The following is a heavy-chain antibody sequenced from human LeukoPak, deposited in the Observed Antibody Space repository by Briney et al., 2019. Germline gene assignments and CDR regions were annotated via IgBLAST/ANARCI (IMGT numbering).Heavy chain of an antibody. J-gene: IGHJ6*01. V-gene: IGHV3-33*01. CDR3: AREVAPLYFHYGMDV. D-gene: IGHD2-21*01. CDR2: TWYDGRNN. Sequence: GGSLRLSCAASGFTFSPYGMHWVRQAPGKGLEWVAVTWYDGRNNYYAASVKGRFTISRDHSKTTVYLLMNSLRAEDTAVYYCAREVAPLYFHYGMDVWGEGTTVTVSS. CDR1: GFTFSPYG.